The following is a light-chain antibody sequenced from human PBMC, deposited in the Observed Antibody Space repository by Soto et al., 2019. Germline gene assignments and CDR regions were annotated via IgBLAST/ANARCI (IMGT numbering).Light chain of an antibody. J-gene: IGKJ2*01. CDR2: GAS. Sequence: EIVMTQSPATLSVPPGERATLSCRASQSVSSNLAWYQHRPGQAPRLLIYGASTRATDIPARFSGSGSGTEFTLTISSLQSEDFAVYYCQQYNNWPRGTFGQGTKLEIK. V-gene: IGKV3-15*01. CDR3: QQYNNWPRGT. CDR1: QSVSSN.